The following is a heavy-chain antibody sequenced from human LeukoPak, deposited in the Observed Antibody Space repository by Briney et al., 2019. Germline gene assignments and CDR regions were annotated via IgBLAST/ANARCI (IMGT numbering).Heavy chain of an antibody. CDR2: INPSGGST. CDR1: GYTFTSYY. Sequence: ASVKVSCKASGYTFTSYYMHWVRQAPGRGLEWMGIINPSGGSTSYAQKFQGRVTMTRDMSTSTVYMELSSLRSEDTAVYYCARSPPIGIVVVPAAIFLDYWGQGTLVTVSS. D-gene: IGHD2-2*01. J-gene: IGHJ4*02. CDR3: ARSPPIGIVVVPAAIFLDY. V-gene: IGHV1-46*01.